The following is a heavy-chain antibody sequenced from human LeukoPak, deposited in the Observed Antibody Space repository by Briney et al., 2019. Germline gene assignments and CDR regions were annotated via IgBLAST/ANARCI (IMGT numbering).Heavy chain of an antibody. CDR1: GGSLSGYY. CDR3: ARVGSSGYLDY. Sequence: SETLSLTCAVYGGSLSGYYWSWIRQAPGKGLEWIGEINHKGLEWIGVINRSGSTNYNPSLKSRVTISGDTSKNWFSLRLTSVTAADTAVYYCARVGSSGYLDYWGQGTLVTVSS. J-gene: IGHJ4*02. V-gene: IGHV4-34*01. D-gene: IGHD3-22*01. CDR2: INRSGST.